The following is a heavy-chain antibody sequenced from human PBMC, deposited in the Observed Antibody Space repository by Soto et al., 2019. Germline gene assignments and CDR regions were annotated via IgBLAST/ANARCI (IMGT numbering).Heavy chain of an antibody. J-gene: IGHJ5*02. CDR3: ARVVGVAGGRRIWLDP. V-gene: IGHV3-7*03. CDR1: GVSFSTYW. D-gene: IGHD6-13*01. Sequence: GSLRLSCVASGVSFSTYWMSCVRQAPGKGLEWVANINEDGSDKNYVESVKGRFIISRDNVNDSLYLQMSSLSAEDTALYYCARVVGVAGGRRIWLDPWGQGTLVTV. CDR2: INEDGSDK.